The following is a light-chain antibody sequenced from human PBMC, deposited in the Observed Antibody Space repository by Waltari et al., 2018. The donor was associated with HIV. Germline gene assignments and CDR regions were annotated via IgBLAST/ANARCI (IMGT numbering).Light chain of an antibody. Sequence: QAVVTQEPSLTVSPGGTVTLTCGSSTGAVTSGHSPSWFQQRPGQAPRTLIHDTSNKHSWTPARFSGSLLGGKAALTLSGAQPEDEAEYYCLLSYGGPRVFGGGTKLTVL. CDR2: DTS. V-gene: IGLV7-46*01. J-gene: IGLJ2*01. CDR3: LLSYGGPRV. CDR1: TGAVTSGHS.